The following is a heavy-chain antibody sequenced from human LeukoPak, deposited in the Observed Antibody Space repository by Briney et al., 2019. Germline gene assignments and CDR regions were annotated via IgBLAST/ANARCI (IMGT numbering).Heavy chain of an antibody. CDR1: GGSISSSSYY. V-gene: IGHV4-39*07. D-gene: IGHD3-22*01. CDR3: AKGSSPNALLPVDY. CDR2: IYYSGST. J-gene: IGHJ4*02. Sequence: SETLSLTCTVSGGSISSSSYYWAWIRQPPGKGLEWIGSIYYSGSTYYNPSLKSRVTISVDTSKNQFSLKLSSVTAADTAVYYCAKGSSPNALLPVDYWGQGTLVTISS.